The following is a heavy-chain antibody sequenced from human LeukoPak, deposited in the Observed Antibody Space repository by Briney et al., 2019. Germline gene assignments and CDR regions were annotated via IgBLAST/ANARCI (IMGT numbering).Heavy chain of an antibody. Sequence: SSETLSLTCAVYGGSFSGYYWSWIRQPPGKGLEWIGEINHSGSTNYNPSLKSRVTISVDTSKNQFSLKLSSVTAADTAVYYCARVKKTVTSYYFDYWGQGTLVTVSS. CDR1: GGSFSGYY. CDR3: ARVKKTVTSYYFDY. D-gene: IGHD4-17*01. CDR2: INHSGST. V-gene: IGHV4-34*01. J-gene: IGHJ4*02.